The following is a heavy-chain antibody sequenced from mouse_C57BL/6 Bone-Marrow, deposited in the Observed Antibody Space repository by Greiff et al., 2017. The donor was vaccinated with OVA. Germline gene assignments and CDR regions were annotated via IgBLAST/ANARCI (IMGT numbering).Heavy chain of an antibody. CDR3: TRWGLRYFDY. D-gene: IGHD2-4*01. V-gene: IGHV1-15*01. CDR2: IDPETGGT. J-gene: IGHJ2*01. Sequence: QVQLKQSGAELVRPGASVTLSCKASGYTFTDYEMHWVKQTPVHGLEWIGAIDPETGGTAYNQKFKGKAILTADKSSSTAYMELRSLTSEDSAVYYCTRWGLRYFDYWGQGTTRTVSS. CDR1: GYTFTDYE.